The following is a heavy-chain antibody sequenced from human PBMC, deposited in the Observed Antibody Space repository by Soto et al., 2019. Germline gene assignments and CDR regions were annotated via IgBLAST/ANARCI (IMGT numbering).Heavy chain of an antibody. J-gene: IGHJ4*02. V-gene: IGHV3-23*01. CDR3: ARGLEAGDYFAY. CDR1: GFNFSSYA. CDR2: ITTSGDRS. Sequence: EVQLLESGGRLIQPGGSLRLSCAASGFNFSSYAMSWIRQAPGKGPEWVAGITTSGDRSGYADSVKGRFTVSRDNSQNTMYLQLNSVRGDDTAIYYCARGLEAGDYFAYWGQGTLVTVSS. D-gene: IGHD2-21*01.